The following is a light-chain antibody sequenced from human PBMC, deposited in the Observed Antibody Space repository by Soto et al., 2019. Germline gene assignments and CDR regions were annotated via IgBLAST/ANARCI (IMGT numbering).Light chain of an antibody. CDR3: QQYSNYWT. J-gene: IGKJ1*01. Sequence: DIQMTQSPSTLSASVGDRVTITCRASQSISSWLAWYQQKPGKAPKLLIYDGSSLESGVPSRFGGSESGTEFTLTISSLQPEDFATYYCQQYSNYWTFGQGTKVDIK. CDR2: DGS. V-gene: IGKV1-5*01. CDR1: QSISSW.